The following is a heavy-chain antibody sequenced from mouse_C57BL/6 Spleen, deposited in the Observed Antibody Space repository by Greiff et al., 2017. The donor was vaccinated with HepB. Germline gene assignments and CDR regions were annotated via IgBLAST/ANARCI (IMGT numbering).Heavy chain of an antibody. D-gene: IGHD1-1*01. CDR3: ARGGYGSSYRYFDV. V-gene: IGHV5-17*01. CDR1: GFTFSDYG. Sequence: EVNVVESGGGLVKPGGSLKLSCAASGFTFSDYGMHWVRQAPEKGLEWVAYISSGSSTIYYADTVKGRFTISRDNAKNTLFLQMTSLRSEDTAMYYCARGGYGSSYRYFDVWGTGTTVTVSS. CDR2: ISSGSSTI. J-gene: IGHJ1*03.